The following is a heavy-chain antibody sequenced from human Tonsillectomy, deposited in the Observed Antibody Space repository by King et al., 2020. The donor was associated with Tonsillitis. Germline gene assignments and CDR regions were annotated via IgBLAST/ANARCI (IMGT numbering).Heavy chain of an antibody. J-gene: IGHJ5*02. CDR2: ITWNSGNI. CDR1: GFIFDDYA. Sequence: VQLVESGGGLVQPGRSLRLSCAASGFIFDDYAMHWVRQAPGKGLEWVSGITWNSGNIGYADSVKGRFTISRDNAKNSLYLQMNSLRAEDTALYYCAKEIAYSSSSGGWFDPWGKGTLVTVSS. CDR3: AKEIAYSSSSGGWFDP. D-gene: IGHD6-6*01. V-gene: IGHV3-9*01.